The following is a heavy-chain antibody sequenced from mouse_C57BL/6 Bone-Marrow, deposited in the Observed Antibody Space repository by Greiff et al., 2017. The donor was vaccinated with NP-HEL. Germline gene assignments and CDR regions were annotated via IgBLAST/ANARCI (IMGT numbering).Heavy chain of an antibody. CDR2: IRNKANGYTT. CDR1: GFTFSDYY. V-gene: IGHV7-3*01. J-gene: IGHJ4*01. CDR3: ARYRDCGSSDAMDY. Sequence: DVHLVESGGGLVQPGGSLSLSCAASGFTFSDYYMSWVRQPPGQALEWLGFIRNKANGYTTEYSASVKGQFTISRDKYQSILYVQMNALRAEDSATYYCARYRDCGSSDAMDYWGQGTSVTVSS. D-gene: IGHD1-1*01.